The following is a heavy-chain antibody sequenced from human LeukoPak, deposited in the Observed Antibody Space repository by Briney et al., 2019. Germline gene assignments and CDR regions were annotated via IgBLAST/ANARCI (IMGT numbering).Heavy chain of an antibody. Sequence: PETLPLTCTVSGGSIRSYYWSWIRQPPGKGLEWIGYIYYSGSTDYNPSLKSRVTMSVDTSKNQFSLKLSSVTAADTAVYYCARCGYSGYEYDYWGQGTLVTVSS. J-gene: IGHJ4*02. V-gene: IGHV4-59*08. CDR3: ARCGYSGYEYDY. CDR2: IYYSGST. D-gene: IGHD5-12*01. CDR1: GGSIRSYY.